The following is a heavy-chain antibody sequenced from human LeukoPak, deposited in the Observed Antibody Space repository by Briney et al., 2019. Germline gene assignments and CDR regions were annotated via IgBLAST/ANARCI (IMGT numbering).Heavy chain of an antibody. CDR3: ARGLMGGYPRFDY. CDR2: INWSGGST. CDR1: RFTFYVYG. J-gene: IGHJ4*02. D-gene: IGHD3-22*01. V-gene: IGHV3-20*04. Sequence: GGSVTLSCAASRFTFYVYGMMGLPQAPGKGRVGGFDINWSGGSTAHGVSVKGRSTISRDHAKNSLCLQMNSLRADETAMYYCARGLMGGYPRFDYWGQGTLVTVSS.